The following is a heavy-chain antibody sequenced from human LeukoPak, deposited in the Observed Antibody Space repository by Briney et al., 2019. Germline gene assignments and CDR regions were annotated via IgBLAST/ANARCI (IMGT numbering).Heavy chain of an antibody. CDR1: GFTFSGYS. Sequence: PGGSLRLSCAASGFTFSGYSMNWVRQVPGKGLEWVSSISSSSSSIYYADSVKGRFTISRDNAKNSLYLQMNSLRAEDTAVYYCARANPPAISFFDYWGQGTLATISS. D-gene: IGHD3-9*01. CDR2: ISSSSSSI. J-gene: IGHJ4*02. CDR3: ARANPPAISFFDY. V-gene: IGHV3-21*01.